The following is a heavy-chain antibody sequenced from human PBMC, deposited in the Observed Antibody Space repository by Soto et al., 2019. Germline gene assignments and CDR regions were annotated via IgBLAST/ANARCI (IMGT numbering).Heavy chain of an antibody. V-gene: IGHV1-69*13. J-gene: IGHJ6*02. CDR2: IIPIFGTA. CDR3: ARSYSSSPEFSYSNGMDV. CDR1: GGTLSSYA. Sequence: GASVKVSCKASGGTLSSYAISWVRQAPGQGLEWMGGIIPIFGTANYAQKFQGRGTITADESTSTAYMELSSLRSEDTAVYYCARSYSSSPEFSYSNGMDVWGQGSRVTVCS. D-gene: IGHD6-6*01.